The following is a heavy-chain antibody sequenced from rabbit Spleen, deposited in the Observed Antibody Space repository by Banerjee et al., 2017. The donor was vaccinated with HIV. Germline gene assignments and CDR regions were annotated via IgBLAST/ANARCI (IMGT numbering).Heavy chain of an antibody. D-gene: IGHD2-1*01. CDR1: GFSFSDRDV. Sequence: QEQLVESGGGLVKPEGSLTLTCKASGFSFSDRDVMCWVRQAPGKGLQWIACINTYTAKPVYATWAKGRFTISRTSSTTVTLQMTSLTAADTATYFCARARDTYDDVGDYARLDLWARGPWSPS. V-gene: IGHV1S45*01. J-gene: IGHJ3*01. CDR3: ARARDTYDDVGDYARLDL. CDR2: INTYTAKP.